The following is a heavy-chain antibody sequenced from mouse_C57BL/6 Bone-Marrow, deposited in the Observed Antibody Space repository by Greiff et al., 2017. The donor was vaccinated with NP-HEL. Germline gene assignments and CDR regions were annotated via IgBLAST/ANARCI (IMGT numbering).Heavy chain of an antibody. CDR3: AIYDYAWYFDV. CDR1: GYTFTDYY. J-gene: IGHJ1*03. Sequence: VQLQQPGAELVKPGASVKISCKASGYTFTDYYMNWVKQSHGKSLEWIGDINPNNGGTSYNQKFKGKATLTVDKSSSTAYMELRSLTSEDSAVYYCAIYDYAWYFDVWGTGTTVTVSS. D-gene: IGHD2-4*01. V-gene: IGHV1-26*01. CDR2: INPNNGGT.